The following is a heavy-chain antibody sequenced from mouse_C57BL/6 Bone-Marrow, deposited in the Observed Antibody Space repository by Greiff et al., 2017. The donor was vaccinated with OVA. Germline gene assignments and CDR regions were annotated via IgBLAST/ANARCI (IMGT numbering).Heavy chain of an antibody. CDR3: ARDGYYDAMDY. V-gene: IGHV7-1*01. CDR1: GFTFSDFY. J-gene: IGHJ4*01. Sequence: EVKLVESGGGLVQSGRSLRLSCATSGFTFSDFYMEWVRQAPGKGLEWIAASRNKANDYTTEYSASVKGRFIVSRDTSQSILYLQMNALRAEDTAIYYCARDGYYDAMDYWCQGPSVTVSS. CDR2: SRNKANDYTT.